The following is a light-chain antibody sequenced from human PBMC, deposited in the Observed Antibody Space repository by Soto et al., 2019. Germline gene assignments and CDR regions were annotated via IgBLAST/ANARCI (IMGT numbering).Light chain of an antibody. Sequence: QSVLTQPASVYGSPGQSITISCTGTSSDVGSYNLVSWYQHHPGKAPKLIIYEGSKRPSGVSNRFSGSKSGNTASLTISGLQAEDEADFYCCSYAGSSTFAYVFGTGTKVTVL. V-gene: IGLV2-23*03. CDR1: SSDVGSYNL. J-gene: IGLJ1*01. CDR2: EGS. CDR3: CSYAGSSTFAYV.